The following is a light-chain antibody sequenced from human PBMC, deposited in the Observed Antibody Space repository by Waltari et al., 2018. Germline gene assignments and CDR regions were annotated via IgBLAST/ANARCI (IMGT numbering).Light chain of an antibody. J-gene: IGKJ4*01. CDR2: AAS. CDR3: LQHNTYPLT. V-gene: IGKV1-17*01. CDR1: RAIRND. Sequence: DIQMTQSPSSLSASVGDSVIITCQASRAIRNDLAWYQQRPGEVPKRLIFAASNLQSGAPSRFSGWGSETEFTLTISSLQPEDFATYYCLQHNTYPLTFGGGTKVEFK.